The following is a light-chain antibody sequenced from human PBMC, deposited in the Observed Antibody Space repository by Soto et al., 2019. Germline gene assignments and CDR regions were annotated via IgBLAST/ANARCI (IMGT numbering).Light chain of an antibody. CDR2: GAS. V-gene: IGKV3-20*01. J-gene: IGKJ1*01. Sequence: EIVLTQSPGTLSLSPGERATLSCSASQSFNSNYLAWYQQRPGQAPRLLIFGASSRATGIPDSFSGNGSGTDFTLTISSLEPEDFAVYYCQQYAGSRWTFGQGTKVDIK. CDR3: QQYAGSRWT. CDR1: QSFNSNY.